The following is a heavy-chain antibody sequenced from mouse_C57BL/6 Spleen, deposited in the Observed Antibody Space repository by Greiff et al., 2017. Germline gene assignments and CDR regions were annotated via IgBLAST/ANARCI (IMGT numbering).Heavy chain of an antibody. D-gene: IGHD1-1*01. J-gene: IGHJ2*01. CDR2: IYPGDGDT. CDR1: GYAFSSSW. Sequence: VQLQQSGPELVKPGASVKISCKASGYAFSSSWMNWVKQRPGKGLEWIGRIYPGDGDTNYNGKFKGKATLTADKSSSTAYMQLSSLTSEDSAVYFYARRGTTVVAIDYWGQGATLTVSS. V-gene: IGHV1-82*01. CDR3: ARRGTTVVAIDY.